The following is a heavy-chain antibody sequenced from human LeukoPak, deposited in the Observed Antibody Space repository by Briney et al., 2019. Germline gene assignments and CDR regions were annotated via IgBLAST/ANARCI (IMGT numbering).Heavy chain of an antibody. V-gene: IGHV4-30-2*01. CDR2: IYHSGST. CDR1: GGSISSGGYY. D-gene: IGHD4-23*01. Sequence: SQTLSLTCTVSGGSISSGGYYWSWIRQPPGKGLEWIGYIYHSGSTYYNPSLKSRVTISVDTSKNQFSLKLSSVTAADTAVYYCARLELLTTVVPYNWFDPWGQGTQVTVSS. J-gene: IGHJ5*02. CDR3: ARLELLTTVVPYNWFDP.